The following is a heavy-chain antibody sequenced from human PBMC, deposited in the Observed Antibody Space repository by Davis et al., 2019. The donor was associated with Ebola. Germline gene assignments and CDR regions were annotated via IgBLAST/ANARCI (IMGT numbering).Heavy chain of an antibody. Sequence: SETLSLTCAVYGGSFSGYYWSWIRQPPGKGLEWIGEINHSGSTNYNPSLKSRVTISVDTSKNQFSLKLSSVTAADTAVYYCARVVSGNYKPFRPNWGSRSQWFDPWGQGTLVTVSS. J-gene: IGHJ5*02. CDR1: GGSFSGYY. D-gene: IGHD3-10*01. V-gene: IGHV4-34*01. CDR3: ARVVSGNYKPFRPNWGSRSQWFDP. CDR2: INHSGST.